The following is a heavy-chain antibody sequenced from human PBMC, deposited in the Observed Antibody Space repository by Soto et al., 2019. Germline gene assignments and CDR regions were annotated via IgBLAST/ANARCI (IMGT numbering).Heavy chain of an antibody. CDR3: AAGYSILSPYKY. Sequence: SQTPSLTCTVSGGSISRYYLTWIRQPPGKGLEWIGYIYYTGSTKYNPSLKSRVIISLDTSKNQFSLRMRSVTAADTAVYYCAAGYSILSPYKYWGQGNLVTVS. D-gene: IGHD6-13*01. V-gene: IGHV4-59*01. CDR1: GGSISRYY. CDR2: IYYTGST. J-gene: IGHJ4*02.